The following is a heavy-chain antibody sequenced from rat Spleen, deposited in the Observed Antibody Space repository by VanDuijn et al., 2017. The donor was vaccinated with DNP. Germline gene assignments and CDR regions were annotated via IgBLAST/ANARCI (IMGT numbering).Heavy chain of an antibody. J-gene: IGHJ1*01. CDR3: ARWGYWYFDV. CDR2: ITTSGGST. CDR1: GFTVSDYY. Sequence: EVQLVESGGGLVQPGWSLKLSCAASGFTVSDYYMAWVRQAPKKGLEWVASITTSGGSTSYRDSVKGRFTISRDNAKTTLYLQMDSLRSEDTATYYGARWGYWYFDVWGPGTMITVSS. V-gene: IGHV5-25*01.